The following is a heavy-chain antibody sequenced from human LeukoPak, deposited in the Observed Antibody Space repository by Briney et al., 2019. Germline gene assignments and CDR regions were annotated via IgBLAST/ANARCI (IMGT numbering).Heavy chain of an antibody. Sequence: GGSLRLSCAASGFTFSSYAMHWVRQAPGKGLEWVAVISYDGSNKYYADSVKGRFTISRDNSKNTLYLQMNSLRAEDTAVYYCARDALFLEWLPSNYYYYGMDVWGQGTTVTVSS. CDR3: ARDALFLEWLPSNYYYYGMDV. CDR2: ISYDGSNK. J-gene: IGHJ6*02. V-gene: IGHV3-30*04. CDR1: GFTFSSYA. D-gene: IGHD3-3*01.